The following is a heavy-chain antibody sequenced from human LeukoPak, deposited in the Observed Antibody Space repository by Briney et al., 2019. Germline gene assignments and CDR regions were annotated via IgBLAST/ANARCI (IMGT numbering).Heavy chain of an antibody. CDR1: GFTFSSYS. J-gene: IGHJ4*02. Sequence: PGGSLRLSCAASGFTFSSYSMNWVRQAPGKGLEWVSSISSSSSYIYYADSVKGRFTISRDNAKNSLYLQMNSLRAEDTAVYYCARAYCSSASCDFFFDQWGQGTLVTVSS. V-gene: IGHV3-21*01. CDR2: ISSSSSYI. D-gene: IGHD2-2*01. CDR3: ARAYCSSASCDFFFDQ.